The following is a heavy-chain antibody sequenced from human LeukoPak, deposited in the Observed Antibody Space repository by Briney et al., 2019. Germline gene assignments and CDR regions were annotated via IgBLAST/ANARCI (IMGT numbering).Heavy chain of an antibody. J-gene: IGHJ6*04. Sequence: HPGGTLRLSCAASGFTFSSYWMSWVRQAPGKGLEWVANIKQDGSEKYYVDSVKGRFTISRDNAKNSMYLQMISLRAEETAVYYCARELLWFGEVMDVWGKGTPVTVSS. D-gene: IGHD3-10*01. CDR2: IKQDGSEK. V-gene: IGHV3-7*01. CDR3: ARELLWFGEVMDV. CDR1: GFTFSSYW.